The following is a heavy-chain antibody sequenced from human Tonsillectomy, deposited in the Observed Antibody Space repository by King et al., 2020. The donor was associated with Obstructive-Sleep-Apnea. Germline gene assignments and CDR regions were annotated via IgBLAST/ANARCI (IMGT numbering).Heavy chain of an antibody. D-gene: IGHD3-10*01. V-gene: IGHV4-31*03. CDR1: GGSISSGGYY. J-gene: IGHJ4*02. Sequence: VQLQESGPGLVKPSQTLSLTSIFSGGSISSGGYYWRWIRQHPGEGLEWIGYIYYSGSTYYNPSLKSRVTISVDTSKNQFSLKLSSVTAADTAVYYCARGGGGSGNYWGQGTLVTVSS. CDR2: IYYSGST. CDR3: ARGGGGSGNY.